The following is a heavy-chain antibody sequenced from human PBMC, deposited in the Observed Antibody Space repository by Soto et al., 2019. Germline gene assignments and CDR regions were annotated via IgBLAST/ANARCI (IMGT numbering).Heavy chain of an antibody. CDR2: IKQDGGEK. J-gene: IGHJ4*02. CDR1: GFTFSSYW. Sequence: EVQLVESGGGLVQPGGSLRLSCAASGFTFSSYWMSWVRQAPGKGLEWVANIKQDGGEKDYVDSVKGRFTISRDNAKSSLYLQMNSRRAEDTAVYYCARDNDYFDGSGYYRTFDYWGQGTLVTVSS. V-gene: IGHV3-7*01. CDR3: ARDNDYFDGSGYYRTFDY. D-gene: IGHD3-22*01.